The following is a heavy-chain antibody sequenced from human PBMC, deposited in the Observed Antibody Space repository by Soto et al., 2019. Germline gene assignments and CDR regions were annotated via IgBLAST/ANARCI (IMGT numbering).Heavy chain of an antibody. V-gene: IGHV4-34*01. J-gene: IGHJ6*01. Sequence: SEPLSLTCAVYGGSFSGYYWSWIRQPPGKGLEWIGEINHSGSTNYNPSLKSRDTISVDTSKNQFFLKLSAVTAAATAVYFGPRATSSSSYFSRGRGVCGKGTTGTVAS. CDR3: PRATSSSSYFSRGRGV. CDR1: GGSFSGYY. CDR2: INHSGST. D-gene: IGHD1-26*01.